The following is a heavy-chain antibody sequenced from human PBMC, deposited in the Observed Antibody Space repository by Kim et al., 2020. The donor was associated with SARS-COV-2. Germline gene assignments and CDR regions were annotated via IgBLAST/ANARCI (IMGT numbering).Heavy chain of an antibody. CDR2: IYYSGNT. Sequence: SETLSLTCTVSGGSIRSYYWSWIRQPPGKGLEWIGYIYYSGNTNYNPSLKSRVTISIDTSKNQLSLKLSSVTAADTAVYYCARVSGYYDSSGYYSWGQGTLVTVSS. CDR1: GGSIRSYY. J-gene: IGHJ5*02. CDR3: ARVSGYYDSSGYYS. V-gene: IGHV4-59*01. D-gene: IGHD3-22*01.